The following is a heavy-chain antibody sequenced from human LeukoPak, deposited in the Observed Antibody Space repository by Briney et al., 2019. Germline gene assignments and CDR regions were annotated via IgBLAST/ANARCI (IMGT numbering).Heavy chain of an antibody. CDR2: ISAYNGNT. J-gene: IGHJ1*01. CDR1: GYTFTSYG. V-gene: IGHV1-18*01. Sequence: ASVKVSCKASGYTFTSYGISWVRQAPGQGLEWMGWISAYNGNTNYAQKLQGRVTMTTDTSTSTAYMELRSLRSDDTAVYYCARGEDTAMVSHYFQHWGQGTLVTVSS. CDR3: ARGEDTAMVSHYFQH. D-gene: IGHD5-18*01.